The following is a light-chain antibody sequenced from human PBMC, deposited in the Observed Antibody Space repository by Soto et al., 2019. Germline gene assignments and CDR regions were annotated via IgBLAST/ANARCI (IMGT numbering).Light chain of an antibody. CDR1: SSDVGGYNY. CDR3: GSYTTSSTLYV. J-gene: IGLJ1*01. V-gene: IGLV2-14*01. Sequence: QSALTQPASVSGSPGQPITISGTGTSSDVGGYNYVSWYQQHPGKAPKVMIYDVSNRPSGVSNRFSGSKSGNTASLTISGLQAEDEADYYCGSYTTSSTLYVFGTGTKLTVL. CDR2: DVS.